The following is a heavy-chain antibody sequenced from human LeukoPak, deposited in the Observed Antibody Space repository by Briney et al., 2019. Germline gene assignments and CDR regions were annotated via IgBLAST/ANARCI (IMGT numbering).Heavy chain of an antibody. CDR3: AKAGVVPAAPFDY. CDR1: GFTFSSYG. J-gene: IGHJ4*02. D-gene: IGHD2-2*01. CDR2: IRYDGSNK. V-gene: IGHV3-30*02. Sequence: GGSLRLSCAASGFTFSSYGMHWVRQAPGKGLEWVAFIRYDGSNKYYADSVKGRFTISRDNFKNTLYLQMNSLRAEDTAVYYCAKAGVVPAAPFDYWGQGTLVTVSS.